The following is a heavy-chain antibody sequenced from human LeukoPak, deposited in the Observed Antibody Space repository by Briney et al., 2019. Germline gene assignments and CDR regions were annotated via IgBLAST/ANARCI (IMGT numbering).Heavy chain of an antibody. CDR1: GFPFRAYD. J-gene: IGHJ2*01. CDR3: VRGALPGDNWYFDL. Sequence: GGSLRLSCATSGFPFRAYDMHWVRQAPGKGLEWVSAFGSAGDTYYPGAVKGRFTISRDYAKNSLYLQMNSLRAGDTAVYYCVRGALPGDNWYFDLWGRGTLVTVS. CDR2: FGSAGDT. V-gene: IGHV3-13*01.